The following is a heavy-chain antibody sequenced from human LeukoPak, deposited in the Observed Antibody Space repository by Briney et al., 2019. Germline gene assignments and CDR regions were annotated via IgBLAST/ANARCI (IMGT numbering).Heavy chain of an antibody. V-gene: IGHV4-30-2*01. CDR3: ARGGVLRYFDWNLGREYFDY. CDR2: IYHSGST. Sequence: PSETLSLTCAVSGGSISSGGYSWSWIRQPPGKGLEWIGYIYHSGSTNYNPSLKSRVTISVDTSRNQFSLKLSSVTAADTAVYYCARGGVLRYFDWNLGREYFDYWGQGTLVTVSS. CDR1: GGSISSGGYS. J-gene: IGHJ4*02. D-gene: IGHD3-9*01.